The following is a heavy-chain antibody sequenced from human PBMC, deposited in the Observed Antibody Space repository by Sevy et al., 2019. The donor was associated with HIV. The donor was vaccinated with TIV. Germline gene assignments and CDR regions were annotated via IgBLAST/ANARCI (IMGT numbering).Heavy chain of an antibody. CDR3: AREGGYTDQGMDV. V-gene: IGHV3-48*01. D-gene: IGHD5-12*01. Sequence: GGSLRLSCAASGFTFNIFSINWVRQAPGKGLEWVSYISSSTIYYADSVKGRFTISRDNAKNSLSLQMNSLRAEDTAAYYCAREGGYTDQGMDVWGQGTTVTVSS. CDR2: ISSSTI. CDR1: GFTFNIFS. J-gene: IGHJ6*02.